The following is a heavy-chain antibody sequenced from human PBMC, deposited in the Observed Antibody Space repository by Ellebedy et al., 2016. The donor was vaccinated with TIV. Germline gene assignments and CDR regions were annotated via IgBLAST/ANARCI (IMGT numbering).Heavy chain of an antibody. D-gene: IGHD5-18*01. V-gene: IGHV1-46*01. J-gene: IGHJ4*02. CDR2: INPSIGST. CDR1: GYTFTDYY. Sequence: AASVKVSCKTSGYTFTDYYIHWVRQAPGQGLEWMGIINPSIGSTTYAQKFQGRVTMTRDTSTSTVYMELSSLRSEDTAVYYCARVPAYSPGYELDHWGQGTLVTVSS. CDR3: ARVPAYSPGYELDH.